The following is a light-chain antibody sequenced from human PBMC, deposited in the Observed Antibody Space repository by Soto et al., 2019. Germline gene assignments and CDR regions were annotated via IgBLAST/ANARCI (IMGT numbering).Light chain of an antibody. J-gene: IGKJ4*01. CDR1: QSISSY. Sequence: DIQMTQSPSSLSASVRDRVTNTCRASQSISSYLNWYQQKPGKAPKLLIYAASSLKSGVPSRFSGSGSGTDFTLTISSLQPEDFATYYCQQSYSTPLFGGGTKVDIK. V-gene: IGKV1-39*01. CDR2: AAS. CDR3: QQSYSTPL.